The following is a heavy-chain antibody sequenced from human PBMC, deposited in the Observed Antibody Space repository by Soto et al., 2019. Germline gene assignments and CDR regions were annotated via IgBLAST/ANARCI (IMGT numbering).Heavy chain of an antibody. CDR3: ARQGRYSSSFTDY. CDR1: GGSISSSSYY. D-gene: IGHD6-13*01. CDR2: IYYSGST. V-gene: IGHV4-39*01. Sequence: QLQLQESGPGLVKPSETLSLTCTVSGGSISSSSYYWGWIRQPPGKGLEWIGSIYYSGSTYYNPSLKGRVPIAVDTSKNQFSLKLSSVTAADTAVYYCARQGRYSSSFTDYWGQGTLVTVSS. J-gene: IGHJ4*02.